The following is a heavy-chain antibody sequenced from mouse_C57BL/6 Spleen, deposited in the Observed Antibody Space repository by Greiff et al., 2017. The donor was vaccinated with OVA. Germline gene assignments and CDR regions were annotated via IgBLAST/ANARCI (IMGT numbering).Heavy chain of an antibody. CDR1: GFTFSSYA. CDR3: TREGGTFYYVGY. CDR2: ISSGGDYI. Sequence: EVMLVESGAGLVKPGGSLKLSCAASGFTFSSYAMSWVRQTPEKRLEWVAYISSGGDYIYYADTVKGRFTISRDTARNTLYLQMSSLKSEDTAMYYCTREGGTFYYVGYWGQGTTLTVSS. V-gene: IGHV5-9-1*02. J-gene: IGHJ2*01.